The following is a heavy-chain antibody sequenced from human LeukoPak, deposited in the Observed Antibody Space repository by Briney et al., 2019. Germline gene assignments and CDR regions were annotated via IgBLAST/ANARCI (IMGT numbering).Heavy chain of an antibody. CDR2: INPNSGGT. Sequence: ASVKLSCKASGYTFTGYYMHWVRQAPGQGLEWRGWINPNSGGTNYAQKFQGRVTMTRDTSISTAYMELSRLRSDDTAVYYCARAYYDILTGFFWFDPWGQGTLVTVSS. V-gene: IGHV1-2*02. CDR3: ARAYYDILTGFFWFDP. CDR1: GYTFTGYY. J-gene: IGHJ5*02. D-gene: IGHD3-9*01.